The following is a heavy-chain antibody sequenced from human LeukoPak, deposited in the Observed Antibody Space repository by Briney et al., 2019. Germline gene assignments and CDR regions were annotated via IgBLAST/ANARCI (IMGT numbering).Heavy chain of an antibody. J-gene: IGHJ4*02. Sequence: PGGSLRLSCAASGFTFSSYSMNWVRQAPGKGLGWVSYISSSISTIYYADSVKGRFTISRDNAKNSLYLQMNSLRDEDTAEYYCARELFSSDYIWGSYYHQFDYWGQGTLVTVSS. CDR2: ISSSISTI. CDR1: GFTFSSYS. V-gene: IGHV3-48*02. D-gene: IGHD3-16*01. CDR3: ARELFSSDYIWGSYYHQFDY.